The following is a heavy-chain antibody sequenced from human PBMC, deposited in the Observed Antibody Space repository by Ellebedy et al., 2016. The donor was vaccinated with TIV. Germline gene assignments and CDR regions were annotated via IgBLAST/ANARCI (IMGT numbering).Heavy chain of an antibody. J-gene: IGHJ4*02. CDR3: AKDLSESEWELGFDY. D-gene: IGHD1-26*01. V-gene: IGHV3-9*03. Sequence: PGGSLRLSCAASGFTIDDYAMHWVRQAPGKGLEWVSGISWNGGSIGYADSVKGRFTISRDNAKNSLYLQMDSLRAEDMAVYYCAKDLSESEWELGFDYWGQGTVVTVSS. CDR2: ISWNGGSI. CDR1: GFTIDDYA.